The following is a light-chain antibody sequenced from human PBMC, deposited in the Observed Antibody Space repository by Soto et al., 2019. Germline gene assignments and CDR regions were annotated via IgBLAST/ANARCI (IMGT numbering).Light chain of an antibody. V-gene: IGKV4-1*01. CDR1: QSVLYSSSNKNN. Sequence: DVVMIQSPDSLAVSLGERATINCKSSQSVLYSSSNKNNLAWYQQKPGQPPKLLFYWASTRESGVPDRFSGSGSGTDFTLTISSLQAEDVAVYYCHQYFSAPRTFGQGTKLEIK. CDR2: WAS. CDR3: HQYFSAPRT. J-gene: IGKJ2*01.